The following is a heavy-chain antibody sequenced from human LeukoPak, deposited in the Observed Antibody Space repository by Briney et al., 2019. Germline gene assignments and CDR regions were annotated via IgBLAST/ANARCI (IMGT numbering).Heavy chain of an antibody. J-gene: IGHJ4*02. CDR1: GGSFSGYY. Sequence: SETLSLTCAVYGGSFSGYYWSWIRQPPGKGLEWIGEINHSGSTNYNPSLKSRVTISVDTSKNQFSLKLSPVTAADTAVYYCARRGDSYTSFDYWGQGTLVTVSS. V-gene: IGHV4-34*01. CDR3: ARRGDSYTSFDY. CDR2: INHSGST.